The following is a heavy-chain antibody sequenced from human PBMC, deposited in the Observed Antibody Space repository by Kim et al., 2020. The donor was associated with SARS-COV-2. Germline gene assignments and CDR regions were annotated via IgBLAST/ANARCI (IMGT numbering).Heavy chain of an antibody. J-gene: IGHJ4*02. V-gene: IGHV3-48*02. CDR1: GFTFSSYS. CDR3: ARDLPSLWFGEPDY. CDR2: ISSSSSTI. Sequence: GGSLRLSCAASGFTFSSYSMNWVRQAPGKGLEWVSYISSSSSTIYYADSVKGRFTISRDNAKNSLYLQMNSLRDEDTAVYYCARDLPSLWFGEPDYWGQGTLVTVSS. D-gene: IGHD3-10*01.